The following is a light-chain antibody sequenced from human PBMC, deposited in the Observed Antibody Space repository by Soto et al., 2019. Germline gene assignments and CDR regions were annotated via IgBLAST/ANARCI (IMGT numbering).Light chain of an antibody. Sequence: QSALTQPASVSGSPGQSITISCTGTSSDVGGYNYVSWYQHHPGEAPKLVIYDVSDRPSGVSNRFSGSKSGNTASLTISGLQAEDEADFYCSSYTSSSTVVFGGGTKVTVL. CDR2: DVS. CDR3: SSYTSSSTVV. J-gene: IGLJ2*01. CDR1: SSDVGGYNY. V-gene: IGLV2-14*03.